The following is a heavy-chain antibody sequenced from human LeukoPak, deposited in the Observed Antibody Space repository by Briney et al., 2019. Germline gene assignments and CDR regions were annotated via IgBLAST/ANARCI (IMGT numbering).Heavy chain of an antibody. J-gene: IGHJ4*02. D-gene: IGHD3-22*01. CDR3: ARDRGNYYDSSGYGIGY. Sequence: REASVKVSCKASGGTFSSYAISWVRQAPGQGLEWMGGIIPIFGTANYAQKFQGRVTITADESTSTAYMELSSLRSEDTAVYYCARDRGNYYDSSGYGIGYWGQGTLVTVSS. CDR2: IIPIFGTA. CDR1: GGTFSSYA. V-gene: IGHV1-69*13.